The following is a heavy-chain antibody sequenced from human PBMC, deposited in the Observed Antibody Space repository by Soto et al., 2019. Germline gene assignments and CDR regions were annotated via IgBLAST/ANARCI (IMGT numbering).Heavy chain of an antibody. J-gene: IGHJ4*02. D-gene: IGHD4-4*01. CDR3: ARDQRYLRQVYSDY. CDR1: AFIFRDHS. Sequence: EVQLVESGGGLVKPGGSLRLSCVGSAFIFRDHSMNWVRQAPGKGLEWVTSIGDTGTFIYYADSVKGRFTISRDNAKNSLFLQMDSLRPEYTAVYYCARDQRYLRQVYSDYWGQGTLVTVSS. CDR2: IGDTGTFI. V-gene: IGHV3-21*01.